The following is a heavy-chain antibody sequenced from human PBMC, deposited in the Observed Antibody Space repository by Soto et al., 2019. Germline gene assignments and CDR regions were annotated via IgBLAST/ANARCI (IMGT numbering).Heavy chain of an antibody. CDR1: GLTFSSYW. V-gene: IGHV3-7*01. CDR3: AKDRTRVETSSWYPPRYYHYGMDV. J-gene: IGHJ6*02. D-gene: IGHD6-13*01. CDR2: IREDGGEK. Sequence: EVQLVESGGGLVQPGGSLRLSCAASGLTFSSYWMSWVRQAPGKGLEWVANIREDGGEKYYVDSVKGRFTISRDNAKNSRYRQMISLRAEDTAVYYCAKDRTRVETSSWYPPRYYHYGMDVWGQGTTVTVSS.